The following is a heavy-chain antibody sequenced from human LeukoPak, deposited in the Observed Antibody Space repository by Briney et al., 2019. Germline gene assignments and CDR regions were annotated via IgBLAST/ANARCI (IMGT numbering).Heavy chain of an antibody. V-gene: IGHV4-59*01. CDR1: GGSISSYY. Sequence: PSETLSLTCTVPGGSISSYYWSWIRQPPGKGLEWIGYIYYSGSTNYNPSLKSRVTISVDTSKNQFSLKLSSVTAADTAVYYCARSLGSGSYRMFDYWGQGTLVTVSS. D-gene: IGHD1-26*01. J-gene: IGHJ4*02. CDR3: ARSLGSGSYRMFDY. CDR2: IYYSGST.